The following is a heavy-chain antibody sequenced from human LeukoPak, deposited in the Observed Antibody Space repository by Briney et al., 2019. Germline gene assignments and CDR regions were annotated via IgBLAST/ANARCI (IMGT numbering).Heavy chain of an antibody. CDR3: ATALLRASTYNDV. D-gene: IGHD1-1*01. CDR2: TSGSGGST. J-gene: IGHJ6*04. V-gene: IGHV3-23*01. CDR1: GFTFSSYA. Sequence: PGGSLRLSCVAPGFTFSSYAMSWVRQAPAKGREWGSWTSGSGGSTYYADSVKGRFTITRDNSKNPLYLQMNSLRAEDTAVYYCATALLRASTYNDVWGKGTTVTVSS.